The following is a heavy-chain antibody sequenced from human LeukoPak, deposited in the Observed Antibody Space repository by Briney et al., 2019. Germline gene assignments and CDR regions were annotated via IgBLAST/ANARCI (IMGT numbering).Heavy chain of an antibody. CDR2: IYYSGST. Sequence: SETLSLTCTVSGGSISSSSYYWGWIRQPPGKGLEWIGSIYYSGSTYYNPSLKSRVTISVDTSKNQFSLKLSSVTAADTAVYYCARLSRSGSLGAFDYWGQGTLVTVSS. CDR1: GGSISSSSYY. CDR3: ARLSRSGSLGAFDY. J-gene: IGHJ4*02. V-gene: IGHV4-39*01. D-gene: IGHD1-26*01.